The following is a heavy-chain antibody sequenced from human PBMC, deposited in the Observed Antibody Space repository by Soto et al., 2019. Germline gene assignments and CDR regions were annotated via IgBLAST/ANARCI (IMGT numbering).Heavy chain of an antibody. V-gene: IGHV4-59*08. CDR2: MYYSGRT. CDR1: GGSITSHY. Sequence: PSETLSLTCSVSGGSITSHYWTWVRQPPGKGLEWIGYMYYSGRTNYNPSLKSRVTVSIDPSKNQFSLQMSSITAADTAVYYCARGLLLAPDIWGQGTTVTVSS. CDR3: ARGLLLAPDI. J-gene: IGHJ6*02. D-gene: IGHD2-15*01.